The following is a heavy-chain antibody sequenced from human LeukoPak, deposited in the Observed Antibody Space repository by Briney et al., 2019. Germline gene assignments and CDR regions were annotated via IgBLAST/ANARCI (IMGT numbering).Heavy chain of an antibody. Sequence: PSETLSLTCTVSGGSISSYYWSWFRQPPGKGLEGIGYIYYSGSTNYNPSLTSRVTISVDTSKNQFSLKLSSVAAADPAVYYCARHSRYSSSSGGVDYWGQGTLVTVSS. D-gene: IGHD6-6*01. CDR1: GGSISSYY. CDR2: IYYSGST. V-gene: IGHV4-59*01. J-gene: IGHJ4*02. CDR3: ARHSRYSSSSGGVDY.